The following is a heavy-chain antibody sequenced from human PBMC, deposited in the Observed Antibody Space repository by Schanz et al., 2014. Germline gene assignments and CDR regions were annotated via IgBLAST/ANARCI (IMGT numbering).Heavy chain of an antibody. CDR3: AKNQYDDVDLSSFYFDF. CDR2: ISHDGYST. D-gene: IGHD3-10*02. V-gene: IGHV3-64D*06. J-gene: IGHJ4*02. Sequence: EVQLVESGGGLVQPGGSLRLSCAASGFTFSTHAMSWVRQAPGKGLEYVSAISHDGYSTYYADSVKGRFTISRDNSKNTLYLQMSSLTTEDTAIYYCAKNQYDDVDLSSFYFDFWGQGTLVTVSS. CDR1: GFTFSTHA.